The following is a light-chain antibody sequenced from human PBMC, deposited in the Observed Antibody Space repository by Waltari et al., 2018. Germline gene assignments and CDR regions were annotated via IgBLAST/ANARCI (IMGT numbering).Light chain of an antibody. J-gene: IGKJ4*01. CDR1: RSLLHTNGYNY. CDR3: MQALQAPLT. CDR2: LGS. V-gene: IGKV2-28*01. Sequence: DIVMTQSPLSLLVTPGEPAFISCRSIRSLLHTNGYNYLDWYLQKPGQSPQLLIYLGSTRASGVPDRFSGSGSGTDFTLKISRVEAEDVGVYYCMQALQAPLTFGGGTKVEIK.